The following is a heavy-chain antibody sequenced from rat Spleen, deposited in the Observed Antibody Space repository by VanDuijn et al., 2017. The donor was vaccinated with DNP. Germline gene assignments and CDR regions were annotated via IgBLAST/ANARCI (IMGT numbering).Heavy chain of an antibody. J-gene: IGHJ3*01. CDR3: ASGGAGIWFAY. Sequence: DVHLQESGPGLVKPAQSLSLTSSVTGYSIPRPYWAWTRKFKGNNMEWMGYISYSGGTSYHPSLKSRISITRDTSKNQFFLQLNSVTTEDTATYYCASGGAGIWFAYWGQGTLVTVSS. V-gene: IGHV3-1*01. D-gene: IGHD4-2*01. CDR2: ISYSGGT. CDR1: GYSIPRPY.